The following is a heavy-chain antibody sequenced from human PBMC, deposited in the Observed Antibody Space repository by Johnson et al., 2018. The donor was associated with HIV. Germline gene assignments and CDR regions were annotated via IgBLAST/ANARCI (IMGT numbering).Heavy chain of an antibody. CDR1: GFTFSDYY. D-gene: IGHD1-26*01. CDR3: ASTGLITYVGAFDI. V-gene: IGHV3-11*04. Sequence: QVQLVESGGGLVKPGWSLRLSCAASGFTFSDYYMSWIRQAPGKGLEWVSYISSSGGSKYYADSVKGRFTISRDNAKNSLDLQMNSLRAEDTAVYYCASTGLITYVGAFDIWGQGTMVTVFS. J-gene: IGHJ3*02. CDR2: ISSSGGSK.